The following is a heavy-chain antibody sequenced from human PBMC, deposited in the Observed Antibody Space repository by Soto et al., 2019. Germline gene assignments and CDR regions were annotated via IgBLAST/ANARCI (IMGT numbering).Heavy chain of an antibody. CDR2: IYHSGRT. D-gene: IGHD6-19*01. CDR1: GGSISTNW. V-gene: IGHV4-4*02. CDR3: ARHIAVSGTRGFDF. J-gene: IGHJ4*02. Sequence: QVQLQESGPGLMKPSGTLSLTCAVSGGSISTNWWSWVRQPPGKGLEWIGEIYHSGRTNYNPSLGNRVTMSVDKSQNHLSLILTSVTAAATAVYYCARHIAVSGTRGFDFWGQGTLVTVSS.